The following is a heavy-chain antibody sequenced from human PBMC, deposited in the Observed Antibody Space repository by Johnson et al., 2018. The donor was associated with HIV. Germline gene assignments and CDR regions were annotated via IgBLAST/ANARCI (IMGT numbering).Heavy chain of an antibody. V-gene: IGHV3-20*04. CDR1: GFTFDDYG. D-gene: IGHD1-26*01. CDR3: ATPGWELLGVAAFDV. J-gene: IGHJ3*01. Sequence: VQLVESGGGVARPGGSLRLSCAASGFTFDDYGMSWVRQAPGKGLEWVSGITWNGGSTGYADSVKGRFTISRDNAKNSLYLQMSSLRIEDTAVYYCATPGWELLGVAAFDVWGQGTLVTVSS. CDR2: ITWNGGST.